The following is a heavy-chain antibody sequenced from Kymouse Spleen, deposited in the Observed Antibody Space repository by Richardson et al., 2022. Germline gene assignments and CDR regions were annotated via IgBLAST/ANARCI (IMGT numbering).Heavy chain of an antibody. D-gene: IGHD6-19*01. CDR2: IYYSGST. J-gene: IGHJ6*02. Sequence: QVQLQESGPGLVKPSETLSLTCTVSGGSVSSGSYYWSWIRQPPGKGLEWIGYIYYSGSTNYNPSLKSRVTISVDTSKNQFSLKLSSVTAADTAVYYCARDLGIAVAEGYYYYYGMDVWGQGTTVTVSS. CDR1: GGSVSSGSYY. V-gene: IGHV4-61*01. CDR3: ARDLGIAVAEGYYYYYGMDV.